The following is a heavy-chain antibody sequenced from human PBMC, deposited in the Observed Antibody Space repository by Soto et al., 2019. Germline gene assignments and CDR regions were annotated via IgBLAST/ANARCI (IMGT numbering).Heavy chain of an antibody. CDR3: GKDRITMVRGVLIMHY. CDR1: GFTVGISY. Sequence: GGSLRLSCAASGFTVGISYMTWVRQIPGKGLEWVSIIYSDGYTYYADSVKGRFTSSRDTSKNTLYLQMSSLRAEDTAIYYCGKDRITMVRGVLIMHYWGQGTLVTVSS. V-gene: IGHV3-66*01. CDR2: IYSDGYT. D-gene: IGHD3-10*01. J-gene: IGHJ4*02.